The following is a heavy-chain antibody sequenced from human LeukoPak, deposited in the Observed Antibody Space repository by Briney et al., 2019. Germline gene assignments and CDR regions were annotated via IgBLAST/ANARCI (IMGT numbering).Heavy chain of an antibody. V-gene: IGHV4-59*08. D-gene: IGHD3-10*01. CDR2: IYYSGST. CDR1: GGSISSYY. J-gene: IGHJ5*02. CDR3: ARHSRGAGSPA. Sequence: SETLSLTCAVSGGSISSYYWSWIRQPPGKGLEWIGYIYYSGSTNYNPSLKSRVTISVDTSKNQFSLKLSSVTAADTAVYYCARHSRGAGSPAWGQGTLVTVSS.